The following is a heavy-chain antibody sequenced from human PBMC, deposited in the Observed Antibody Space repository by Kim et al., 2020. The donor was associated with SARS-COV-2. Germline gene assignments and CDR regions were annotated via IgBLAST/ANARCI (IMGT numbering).Heavy chain of an antibody. J-gene: IGHJ6*02. Sequence: GGSLRLSCAAAGFTFSSYAMHWVRQGPGKGLEWVAVISYDGSNKYYADSVKGRFTISRDNSKNTLYLQMNSLRAEDTAVYYCARDRYVLSWFGEPKTYGMDVGGQGTTVTVSS. CDR2: ISYDGSNK. V-gene: IGHV3-30*04. D-gene: IGHD3-10*01. CDR1: GFTFSSYA. CDR3: ARDRYVLSWFGEPKTYGMDV.